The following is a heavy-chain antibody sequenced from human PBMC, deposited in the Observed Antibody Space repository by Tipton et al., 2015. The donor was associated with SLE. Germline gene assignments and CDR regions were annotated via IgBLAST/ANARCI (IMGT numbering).Heavy chain of an antibody. V-gene: IGHV4-59*12. D-gene: IGHD3-3*01. J-gene: IGHJ6*02. CDR1: GGSISSYY. CDR3: ARVGVLRSLDV. Sequence: TLSLTCTVSGGSISSYYWSWIRQPPGKGLEWIGYIYYSGSTNYNPSLKSRVTISVDTSKNQFSLKLSSVTAADTAVYYCARVGVLRSLDVWGQGTTVTVSS. CDR2: IYYSGST.